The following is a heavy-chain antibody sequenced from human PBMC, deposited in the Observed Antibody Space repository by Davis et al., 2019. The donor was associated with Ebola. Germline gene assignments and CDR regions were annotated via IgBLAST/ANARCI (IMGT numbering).Heavy chain of an antibody. D-gene: IGHD6-13*01. J-gene: IGHJ4*02. CDR2: INAGNGNT. V-gene: IGHV1-3*01. CDR1: GYTFTSYA. CDR3: AIWSIAAAGALGY. Sequence: AASVKVSCKASGYTFTSYAMHWVRQAPGQRLEWMGWINAGNGNTKYSQKFQGRVTITRDTSASTAYMELSSLRSEDTAVYYCAIWSIAAAGALGYWGQGTLVTVSS.